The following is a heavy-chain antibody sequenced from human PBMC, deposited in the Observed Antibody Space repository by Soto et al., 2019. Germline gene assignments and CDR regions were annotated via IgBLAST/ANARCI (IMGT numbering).Heavy chain of an antibody. CDR1: GGTFSSYA. J-gene: IGHJ4*02. Sequence: QVQLVQSGAEVKKPGSSVKVSCKASGGTFSSYAISWVRQAPGQGLEWMGGIIPIFGTANYAQKFQGRVTXXAXEVXSTAYMELSSLRSEDTAVYYCASSSAVVTQGTFDYWGQGTLVTVSS. CDR2: IIPIFGTA. D-gene: IGHD2-15*01. CDR3: ASSSAVVTQGTFDY. V-gene: IGHV1-69*12.